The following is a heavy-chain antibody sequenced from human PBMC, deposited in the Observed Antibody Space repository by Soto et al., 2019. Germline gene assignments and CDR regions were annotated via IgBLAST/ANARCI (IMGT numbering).Heavy chain of an antibody. CDR1: GGTFSDFA. Sequence: QVQLVQSGAEMRKPGSSLRVSCKASGGTFSDFAFSWVRQAPGQGLEWMGGIVPRFGSPNYAPKFGGRVTISADTSTSTGYMEVSSLRFDDTAVYFCARDRIQLRLGKYSFNGMDVWGQGTTITVSS. J-gene: IGHJ6*02. CDR2: IVPRFGSP. V-gene: IGHV1-69*06. CDR3: ARDRIQLRLGKYSFNGMDV. D-gene: IGHD3-16*01.